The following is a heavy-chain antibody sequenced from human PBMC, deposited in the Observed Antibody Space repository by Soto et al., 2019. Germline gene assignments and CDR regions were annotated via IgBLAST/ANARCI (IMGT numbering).Heavy chain of an antibody. CDR3: ARGGYCSGGSRYYCYYYGMDV. J-gene: IGHJ6*02. CDR1: GGTFSSYA. D-gene: IGHD2-15*01. CDR2: IIPIFGTA. Sequence: ASVKVSCKAPGGTFSSYAISWVRQAPGQGLEWMGGIIPIFGTANYAQKFQGRVTITADKSTSTAYMELSSLRSEDTAVYYCARGGYCSGGSRYYCYYYGMDVWGQGTTVTVSS. V-gene: IGHV1-69*06.